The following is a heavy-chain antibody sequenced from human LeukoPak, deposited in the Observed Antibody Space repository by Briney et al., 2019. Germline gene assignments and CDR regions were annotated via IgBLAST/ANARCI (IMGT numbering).Heavy chain of an antibody. Sequence: PGRSLRLSCAASGFTFSSYGMHWVRQAPGKGLEWVAVISYDGSNKYYADSVKGRFTISRDNSKNTLYLQMNSLRAEDTAVYCCAKWSSTKSFDYWGQGTLVTVSS. J-gene: IGHJ4*02. V-gene: IGHV3-30*18. D-gene: IGHD2-2*01. CDR3: AKWSSTKSFDY. CDR1: GFTFSSYG. CDR2: ISYDGSNK.